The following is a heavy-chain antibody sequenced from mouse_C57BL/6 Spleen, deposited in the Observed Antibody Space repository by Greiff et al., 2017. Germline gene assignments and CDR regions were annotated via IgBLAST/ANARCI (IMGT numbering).Heavy chain of an antibody. CDR3: ARDHDVYYWFAY. V-gene: IGHV1-26*01. J-gene: IGHJ3*01. CDR1: GYTFTDYY. D-gene: IGHD2-3*01. CDR2: INPNNGGT. Sequence: VQLQQSGPELVKPGASVKISCKASGYTFTDYYMNWVKQSPGKSLEWIGVINPNNGGTSYNQKFKGKATLTVDKSSSTAYMGLRSLTSEDSAVYYCARDHDVYYWFAYWGQGTLVTVSA.